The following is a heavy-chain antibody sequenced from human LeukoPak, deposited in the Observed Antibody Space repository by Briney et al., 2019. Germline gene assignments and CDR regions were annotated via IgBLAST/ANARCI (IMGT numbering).Heavy chain of an antibody. V-gene: IGHV3-48*01. CDR2: ISSSSSTI. J-gene: IGHJ3*02. Sequence: VSYISSSSSTIYYADSVKGRFTISRDNAKNSLYLQMNSLRAEDTAVYYCARVSRPWNAFDIWGQGTMVTVSS. CDR3: ARVSRPWNAFDI.